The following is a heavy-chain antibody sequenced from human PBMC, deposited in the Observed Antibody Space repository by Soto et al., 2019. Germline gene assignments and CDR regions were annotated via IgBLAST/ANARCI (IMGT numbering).Heavy chain of an antibody. D-gene: IGHD1-26*01. V-gene: IGHV3-30-3*01. J-gene: IGHJ4*02. CDR2: ITYDGSNQ. Sequence: GGSLRLSCAASGFIFSSYTMHWVRQAPGKGLEWVGVITYDGSNQYCADSVKGRFTISRDNSRNMLFLQMNSLRPDDTAVYYCARAPSGSYPEFDYWGQGTLVTVSS. CDR1: GFIFSSYT. CDR3: ARAPSGSYPEFDY.